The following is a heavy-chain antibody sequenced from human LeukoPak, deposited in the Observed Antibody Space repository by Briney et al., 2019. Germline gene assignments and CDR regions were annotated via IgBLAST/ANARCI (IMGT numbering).Heavy chain of an antibody. CDR3: ARVFWETVNTGYYSDF. V-gene: IGHV3-21*01. J-gene: IGHJ4*02. CDR2: ISSSSSYI. Sequence: GGSLRLSCAASGFTFSSYSMNWVRQAPGKGLEWVSSISSSSSYIYYADSVRGRFTISRDNANNALHLQMNSLRAEDTAVYYCARVFWETVNTGYYSDFWGQGTLVTVSS. D-gene: IGHD3-22*01. CDR1: GFTFSSYS.